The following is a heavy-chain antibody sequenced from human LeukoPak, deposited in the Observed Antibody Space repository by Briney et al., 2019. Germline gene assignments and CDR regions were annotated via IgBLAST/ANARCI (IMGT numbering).Heavy chain of an antibody. J-gene: IGHJ6*02. CDR2: VDYRGNT. CDR3: ARVEVGAANRQWYGMDV. V-gene: IGHV4-59*01. Sequence: SETLSLTCTISGGSISSYYWSWIRQPPGMGLKWIGYVDYRGNTNYNPSLKSRVTISIDTSKSLFSLKLNSVTAADTAVYYCARVEVGAANRQWYGMDVWGQGTTVTVSS. CDR1: GGSISSYY. D-gene: IGHD2-15*01.